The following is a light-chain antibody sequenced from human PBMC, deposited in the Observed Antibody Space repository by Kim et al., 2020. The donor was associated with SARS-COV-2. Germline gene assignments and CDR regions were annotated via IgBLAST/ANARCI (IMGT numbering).Light chain of an antibody. V-gene: IGLV1-51*01. CDR3: ATWDNSLNGLV. CDR1: NSNIGKNY. Sequence: GQKVTISCSGSNSNIGKNYVSWYQQLPGIAPKLLIYDNDKRHSGIPDRFSGSKSGTSATLDITGLQTGDEADYYCATWDNSLNGLVFGGGTQLTVL. J-gene: IGLJ2*01. CDR2: DND.